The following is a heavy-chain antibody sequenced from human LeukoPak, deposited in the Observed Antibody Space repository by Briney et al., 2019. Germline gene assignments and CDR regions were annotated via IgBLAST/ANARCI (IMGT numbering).Heavy chain of an antibody. CDR3: ARDYYGSGSPDY. Sequence: ASVKVSCKASGYTFTSYYMHWVRQAPGQGLEWTGIINPSGGSTSHAQKFQGRVTMTRDTSTSTVYMELSSLRSEDTAVYYCARDYYGSGSPDYWGQGTLVTVSS. CDR2: INPSGGST. J-gene: IGHJ4*02. D-gene: IGHD3-10*01. CDR1: GYTFTSYY. V-gene: IGHV1-46*01.